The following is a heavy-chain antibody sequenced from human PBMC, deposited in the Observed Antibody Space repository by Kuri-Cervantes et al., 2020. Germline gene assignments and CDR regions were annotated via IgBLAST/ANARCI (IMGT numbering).Heavy chain of an antibody. V-gene: IGHV1-2*02. CDR1: GYTFTGYY. CDR2: INPNSGGT. Sequence: ASVMVSCKASGYTFTGYYIHWVRQAPGQGLEWMGWINPNSGGTNYAQKFQGRVTMTRDTSISTAYMELSRLRSDDTAVYYCARVYDDYGDYGIYWYFDLWGRGTLVTVSS. D-gene: IGHD4-17*01. J-gene: IGHJ2*01. CDR3: ARVYDDYGDYGIYWYFDL.